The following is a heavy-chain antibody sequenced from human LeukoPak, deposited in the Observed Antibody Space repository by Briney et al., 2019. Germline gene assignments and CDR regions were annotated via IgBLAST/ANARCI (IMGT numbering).Heavy chain of an antibody. J-gene: IGHJ5*02. V-gene: IGHV3-23*01. CDR3: AKDRNYPIVVVINGWFDP. CDR1: GFTVSSNY. CDR2: ISGSGGST. Sequence: GGSLRLSCAASGFTVSSNYMNWVRQAPGKGLEWVSAISGSGGSTYYADSVKGRFTISRDNSKNTLYLQMNSLRAEDTAVYYCAKDRNYPIVVVINGWFDPWGQGTLVTVSS. D-gene: IGHD3-22*01.